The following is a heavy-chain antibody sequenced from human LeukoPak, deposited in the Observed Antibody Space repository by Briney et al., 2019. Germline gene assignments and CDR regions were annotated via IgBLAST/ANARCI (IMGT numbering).Heavy chain of an antibody. CDR3: ARGRKTGFWSGYFRYYFDY. CDR1: DGSFRGYY. J-gene: IGHJ4*02. V-gene: IGHV4-34*01. D-gene: IGHD3-3*01. CDR2: INHSGST. Sequence: PSETLSLTCAVYDGSFRGYYWSWIRQPPGKGLEWIGEINHSGSTNYNPSLKSRVTISVDTSKNQFSLKLSSVTAADTAVYYCARGRKTGFWSGYFRYYFDYWGQGTLVTVSS.